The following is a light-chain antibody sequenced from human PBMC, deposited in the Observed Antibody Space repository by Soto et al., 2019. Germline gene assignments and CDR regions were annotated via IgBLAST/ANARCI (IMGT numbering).Light chain of an antibody. CDR3: HSYDSSLSASV. CDR2: GTT. Sequence: QSVLTQTPSVYGDQGQRVTISCTGRSSNSGAGYDVHWYQHLPGTAPKLLIYGTTNRPSGVHDRFSGSKSGISAALANTGLQAEDEADYYCHSYDSSLSASVFGAGTNVTDL. J-gene: IGLJ1*01. V-gene: IGLV1-40*01. CDR1: SSNSGAGYD.